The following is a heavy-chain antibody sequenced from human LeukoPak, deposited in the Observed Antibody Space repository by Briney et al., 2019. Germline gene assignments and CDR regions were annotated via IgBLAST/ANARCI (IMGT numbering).Heavy chain of an antibody. CDR1: GYSISSGYY. V-gene: IGHV4-38-2*02. J-gene: IGHJ4*02. CDR2: IYHSGST. CDR3: ARGHGGITMVRGVKLYYFDY. D-gene: IGHD3-10*01. Sequence: SETLSLTCTVSGYSISSGYYWGWIQQPPEKGLEWIGSIYHSGSTFYNPSLKSRVTISVDTSKNQFSLKLSSVTAADTAVYYCARGHGGITMVRGVKLYYFDYWGQGTLVTVSS.